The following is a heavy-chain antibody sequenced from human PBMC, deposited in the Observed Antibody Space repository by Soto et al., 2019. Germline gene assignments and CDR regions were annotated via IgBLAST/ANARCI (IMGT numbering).Heavy chain of an antibody. CDR2: ISGSGGST. CDR1: GFTFSSYA. CDR3: ARGVPNYYAMDG. V-gene: IGHV3-23*01. Sequence: LRLSCAASGFTFSSYAMSWLRQAPGKGLEWVSAISGSGGSTYYADSVKGRFTISRDNSKNTLYLQMNSLRAEDTTLYYCARGVPNYYAMDGWGQGTTVTVSS. J-gene: IGHJ6*02.